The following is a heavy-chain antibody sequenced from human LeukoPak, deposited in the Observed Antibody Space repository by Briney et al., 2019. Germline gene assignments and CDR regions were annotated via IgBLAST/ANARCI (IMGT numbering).Heavy chain of an antibody. Sequence: GESLKISCKGSGYSFTNFWIGWVRQMPGKGLEWMGIIYPGDSDTRYSPSFQGQVTMSADKSISTAYLQWSSLKASDTAMYYCARRAYCGGDCYSFDYWGQGTLVTVSS. CDR3: ARRAYCGGDCYSFDY. CDR1: GYSFTNFW. D-gene: IGHD2-21*01. V-gene: IGHV5-51*01. CDR2: IYPGDSDT. J-gene: IGHJ4*02.